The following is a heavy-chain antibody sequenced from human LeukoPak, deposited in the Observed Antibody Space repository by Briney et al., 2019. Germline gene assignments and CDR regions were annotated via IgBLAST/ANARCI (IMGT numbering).Heavy chain of an antibody. Sequence: SETLSLTCTVSGGSISSGRNYWTWIRQPAGTGLEWIGRIYIFSGSTNYNPSLKSRATISVDTSKNQFSLKLTSVTAADTAVYYCARVDGSCSGGSCPSGNWFDPWGQGTLVTVSS. D-gene: IGHD2-15*01. CDR3: ARVDGSCSGGSCPSGNWFDP. CDR2: IYIFSGST. J-gene: IGHJ5*02. V-gene: IGHV4-61*02. CDR1: GGSISSGRNY.